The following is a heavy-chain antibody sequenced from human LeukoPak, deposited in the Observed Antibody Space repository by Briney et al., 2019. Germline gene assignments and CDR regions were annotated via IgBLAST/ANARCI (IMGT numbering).Heavy chain of an antibody. V-gene: IGHV1-3*01. CDR3: AREHSISWSDLDY. Sequence: GASVKVSCKASGYTFTSYSMHWVRQAPGQRLEWMGWINAGNGNTKYSQKFQGRATFTRDTSASTVYVELSSLRSEDTAVYYCAREHSISWSDLDYWGQGTLVTVSS. CDR1: GYTFTSYS. D-gene: IGHD6-13*01. CDR2: INAGNGNT. J-gene: IGHJ4*02.